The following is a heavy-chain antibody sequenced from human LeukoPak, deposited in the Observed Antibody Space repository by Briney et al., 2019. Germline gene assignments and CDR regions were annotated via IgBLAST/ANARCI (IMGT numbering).Heavy chain of an antibody. D-gene: IGHD4-23*01. CDR1: GFTFRTYE. Sequence: GGSLSLSCVVSGFTFRTYEMHWVRQAAGKGLEWISYISGSGDVIYYADSVKGRFTISRDNAKKSLFLQMNSLGSDDTALYFCARGPNSGNSDYFDIWGHGTMVTVSS. V-gene: IGHV3-48*03. CDR3: ARGPNSGNSDYFDI. CDR2: ISGSGDVI. J-gene: IGHJ3*02.